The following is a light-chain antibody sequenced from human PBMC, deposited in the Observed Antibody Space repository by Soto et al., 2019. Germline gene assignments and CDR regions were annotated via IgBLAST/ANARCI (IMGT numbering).Light chain of an antibody. Sequence: EIVSTQSPSTLSLSPGERATLSCRASQSVRNDYLAWYQQKPGQSPRLLISGASSRATGIPDRFSGSGSGTDFTLTISRLEPQDFAVYYCQQYGRSPPITLGQGTRLEI. J-gene: IGKJ5*01. CDR3: QQYGRSPPIT. V-gene: IGKV3-20*01. CDR1: QSVRNDY. CDR2: GAS.